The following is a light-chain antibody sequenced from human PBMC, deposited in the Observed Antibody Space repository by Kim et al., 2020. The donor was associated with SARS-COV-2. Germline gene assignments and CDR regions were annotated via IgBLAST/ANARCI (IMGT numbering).Light chain of an antibody. V-gene: IGKV1-39*01. Sequence: DIQMTQSPLSLSASVGDTVTITCRASQTVGSHLNWSQHKPGKVPKLLIFGASNLQRGAPSKFSASGSGTDFTLTISSLQPEDFVTYYCQQTYSIPTFGPGTKVDIK. CDR1: QTVGSH. J-gene: IGKJ1*01. CDR2: GAS. CDR3: QQTYSIPT.